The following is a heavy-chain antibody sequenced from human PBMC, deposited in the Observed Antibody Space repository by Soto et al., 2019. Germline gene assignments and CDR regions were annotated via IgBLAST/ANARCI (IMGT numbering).Heavy chain of an antibody. V-gene: IGHV3-9*01. Sequence: PGGSLRLSCEASGFTFDSYAMQWVRQVPGKGLEWVSSISWNSATIAYADSVKGRFTISRDNAKNFVYLQMNSLRTEDTAVYYCTRDHMFAFDNWGQGALVTVSS. J-gene: IGHJ4*02. CDR2: ISWNSATI. CDR1: GFTFDSYA. CDR3: TRDHMFAFDN. D-gene: IGHD3-10*02.